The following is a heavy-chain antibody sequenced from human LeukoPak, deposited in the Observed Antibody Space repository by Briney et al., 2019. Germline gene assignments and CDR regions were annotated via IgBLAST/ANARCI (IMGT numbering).Heavy chain of an antibody. CDR2: ISSFNDNT. J-gene: IGHJ3*02. Sequence: ASVKVSCKASGYIFTNYGISWVRQAPGQGLEWMGWISSFNDNTHSAPKLQGRVTMTTDTSTDTAYMELRSLRSGDTAVYYCARDWCLRDYGGNSGCAFDIWGQGTMVTVSS. CDR1: GYIFTNYG. D-gene: IGHD4-23*01. CDR3: ARDWCLRDYGGNSGCAFDI. V-gene: IGHV1-18*01.